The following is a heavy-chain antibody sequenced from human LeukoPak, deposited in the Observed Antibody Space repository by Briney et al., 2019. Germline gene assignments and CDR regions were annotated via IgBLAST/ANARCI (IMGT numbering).Heavy chain of an antibody. V-gene: IGHV3-30*02. CDR2: IRYDGSNK. Sequence: GGSLRLSCAASGFTFSSYGMHWVRQAPGKGLEWVAFIRYDGSNKYYADSVKGRFTISRDNSKNTLYLQMNSLRAEDTAVYYCARDLVWFGESILYYFDYWGQGTLVTVSS. D-gene: IGHD3-10*01. CDR3: ARDLVWFGESILYYFDY. CDR1: GFTFSSYG. J-gene: IGHJ4*02.